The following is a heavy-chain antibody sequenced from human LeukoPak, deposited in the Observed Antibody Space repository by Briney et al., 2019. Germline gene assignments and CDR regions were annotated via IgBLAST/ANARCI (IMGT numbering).Heavy chain of an antibody. CDR3: AKDARGNSGSYYDY. CDR1: GFAFGSYA. V-gene: IGHV3-23*01. CDR2: ISGSGSNT. Sequence: GGSLRLSCAASGFAFGSYAMSWVRQAPGKGLEWVSTISGSGSNTYYADSVKGRFTISRDSSKNTLSVQMNTLRAEDTAVYYCAKDARGNSGSYYDYWGQGILVTVSS. D-gene: IGHD3-10*01. J-gene: IGHJ4*02.